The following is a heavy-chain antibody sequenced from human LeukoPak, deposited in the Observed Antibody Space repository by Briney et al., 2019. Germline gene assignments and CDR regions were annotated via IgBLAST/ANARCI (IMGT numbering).Heavy chain of an antibody. V-gene: IGHV3-23*01. CDR1: GFTYSSYG. Sequence: SGGSLRLSCAASGFTYSSYGMTWVRQAPGKGLEWVSGISGSGSRTDYADSVKGLFTISRDNAKNTLYLQMNSLRAEDTAAYYCAKGSREWELLDAFDIWGQGTMVTVSS. CDR2: ISGSGSRT. D-gene: IGHD1-26*01. CDR3: AKGSREWELLDAFDI. J-gene: IGHJ3*02.